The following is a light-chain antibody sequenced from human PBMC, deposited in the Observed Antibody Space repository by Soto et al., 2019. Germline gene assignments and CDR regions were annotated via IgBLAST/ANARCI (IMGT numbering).Light chain of an antibody. CDR1: QSVSSIY. CDR3: QQYGSSPT. CDR2: GAS. Sequence: EIVLTQSPGTLSLSPGERATLSCRASQSVSSIYLAWYQQKPGQAPRLLIYGASSRATGIPDRFSGSGSGTDFTRTISRLEPEDFAVDYCQQYGSSPTFGGGTKVEIK. J-gene: IGKJ4*01. V-gene: IGKV3-20*01.